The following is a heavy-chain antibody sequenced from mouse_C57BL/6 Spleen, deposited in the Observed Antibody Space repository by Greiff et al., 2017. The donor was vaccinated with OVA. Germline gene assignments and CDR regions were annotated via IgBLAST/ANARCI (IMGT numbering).Heavy chain of an antibody. Sequence: EVKLVESGPGLVKPSQSLSLTCSVTGYSITSGYYWNWIRQFPGNKLEWMGYISYDGSNNYNPSLKNRISITRDTSKNQFFLELNSVTTEDTATYYCAREDYDGAYWGQGTLVTVSA. J-gene: IGHJ3*01. CDR2: ISYDGSN. D-gene: IGHD2-4*01. CDR1: GYSITSGYY. V-gene: IGHV3-6*01. CDR3: AREDYDGAY.